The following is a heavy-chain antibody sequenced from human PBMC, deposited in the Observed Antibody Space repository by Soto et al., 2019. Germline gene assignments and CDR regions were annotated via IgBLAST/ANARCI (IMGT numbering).Heavy chain of an antibody. CDR1: GFTVSSNY. CDR2: IYSGGST. V-gene: IGHV3-53*01. J-gene: IGHJ4*02. D-gene: IGHD2-2*01. Sequence: GGSLRLSCAASGFTVSSNYMSWVRQAPGKGLEWVSVIYSGGSTYYADSVKGRFTISRDNSKNTLYLQMNSLRAEDTAVYYCARVSTSLLTSFDYWGQGTLVTVSS. CDR3: ARVSTSLLTSFDY.